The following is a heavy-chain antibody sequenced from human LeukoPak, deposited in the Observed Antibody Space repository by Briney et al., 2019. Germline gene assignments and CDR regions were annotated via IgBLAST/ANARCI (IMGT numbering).Heavy chain of an antibody. J-gene: IGHJ5*02. Sequence: PGGSLRLSCAASGFTFDDYGMSWVRQAPGKGLERVSGINWSGGSTGYADSVRGRFTISRDNAKKSLYLQMNSLRAEDTALYYCARVSGEFDPWGQGTLVTVSS. CDR3: ARVSGEFDP. CDR2: INWSGGST. CDR1: GFTFDDYG. D-gene: IGHD1-1*01. V-gene: IGHV3-20*04.